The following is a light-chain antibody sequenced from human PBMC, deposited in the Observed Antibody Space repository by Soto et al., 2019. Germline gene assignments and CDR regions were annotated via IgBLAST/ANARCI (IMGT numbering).Light chain of an antibody. J-gene: IGKJ2*01. CDR2: AAS. CDR3: QQSYKTPHT. Sequence: DIQMTQSPSSLSASVGDRVTITCRASQGGSAYLLWYQQRQGTAPKLLISAASNLLSGVPSRFSGSGAGTNFTLTIRSLQPEDFATYYCQQSYKTPHTFGQGTKLETK. CDR1: QGGSAY. V-gene: IGKV1-39*01.